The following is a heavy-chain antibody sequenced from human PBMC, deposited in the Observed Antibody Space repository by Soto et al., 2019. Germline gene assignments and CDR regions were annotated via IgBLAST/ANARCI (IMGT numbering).Heavy chain of an antibody. D-gene: IGHD2-2*01. CDR1: GFTFSTYA. V-gene: IGHV3-23*01. CDR2: VSGSGGTT. J-gene: IGHJ6*02. Sequence: EVQLLESGGGLVQPGGSLRLSCVASGFTFSTYAMSWVRQAPREGLEWVSVVSGSGGTTYYADSVKGRFTISRDNSKNTPYLQMNSLRAEDSATYYCARYCSPTSCTIRYGMDVWGQGTTVTVSS. CDR3: ARYCSPTSCTIRYGMDV.